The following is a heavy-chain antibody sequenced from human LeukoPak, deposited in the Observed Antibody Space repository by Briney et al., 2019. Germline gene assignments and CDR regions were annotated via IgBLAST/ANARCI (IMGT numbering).Heavy chain of an antibody. CDR3: ATSASSGWYVLIY. CDR2: FDPEDGET. D-gene: IGHD6-19*01. J-gene: IGHJ4*02. CDR1: GYTLTELS. Sequence: ASVKVSCKVSGYTLTELSMHWVRQAPGKGLEWMGGFDPEDGETIYAQKFQGRVTMTEDTSTDTAYVELSSLRSEDTAVYYCATSASSGWYVLIYWGQGTLVTVSS. V-gene: IGHV1-24*01.